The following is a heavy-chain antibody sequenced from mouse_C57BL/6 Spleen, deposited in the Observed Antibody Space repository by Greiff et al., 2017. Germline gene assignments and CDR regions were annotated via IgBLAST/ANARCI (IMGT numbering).Heavy chain of an antibody. CDR1: GFTFSSYA. J-gene: IGHJ4*01. Sequence: EVKLVESGEGLVKPGGSLKLSCAASGFTFSSYAMSWVRQTPEKRLEWVAYISSGGDYIYYADTVKGRFTISRDNARNTLYLQMSSLKSEDTAMYYCTRDGYYVRAMDYWGQGTSVTVSS. CDR3: TRDGYYVRAMDY. V-gene: IGHV5-9-1*02. CDR2: ISSGGDYI. D-gene: IGHD2-3*01.